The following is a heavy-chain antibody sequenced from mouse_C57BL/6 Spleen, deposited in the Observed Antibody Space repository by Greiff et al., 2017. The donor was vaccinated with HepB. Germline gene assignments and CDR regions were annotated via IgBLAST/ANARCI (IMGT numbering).Heavy chain of an antibody. CDR1: GYTFTSYW. V-gene: IGHV1-59*01. J-gene: IGHJ4*01. Sequence: QVQLQQPGAELVRPGPSVKLSCKASGYTFTSYWMHWVKQRPGQGLEWIGVIDPSDSYTNYNQKFKGKATLTVDTSSSTAYMQLSSLTSEDSAVYYCARDYAMDYWGQGTSVTVSS. CDR2: IDPSDSYT. CDR3: ARDYAMDY.